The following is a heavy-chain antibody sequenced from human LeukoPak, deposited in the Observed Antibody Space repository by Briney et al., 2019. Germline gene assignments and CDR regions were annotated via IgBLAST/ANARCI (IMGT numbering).Heavy chain of an antibody. CDR2: IIPILGIA. Sequence: GASAKVSCKASGGTFSSYAISWVRQAPGQGLEWMGRIIPILGIANYAQKFQGRVTITADKSTSTAYMELSSLRSEDTAVYYCARDRPTSRYCGGDCYSGAFDIWGQGTMVTVSS. CDR1: GGTFSSYA. D-gene: IGHD2-21*02. J-gene: IGHJ3*02. CDR3: ARDRPTSRYCGGDCYSGAFDI. V-gene: IGHV1-69*04.